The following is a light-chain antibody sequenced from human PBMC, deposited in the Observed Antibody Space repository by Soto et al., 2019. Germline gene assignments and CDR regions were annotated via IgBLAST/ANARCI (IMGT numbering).Light chain of an antibody. CDR3: QQYYSTPPYT. V-gene: IGKV4-1*01. Sequence: IVMTQSPDSLAVSLGERATINYKSSQSVLYSSNNKNYLAWYQQKPGQSPKLLIYWASTRESGVPDRFSGSGSGTDFTLTISSLQAEDVAVYYCQQYYSTPPYTFGQGTKLEIK. CDR1: QSVLYSSNNKNY. CDR2: WAS. J-gene: IGKJ2*01.